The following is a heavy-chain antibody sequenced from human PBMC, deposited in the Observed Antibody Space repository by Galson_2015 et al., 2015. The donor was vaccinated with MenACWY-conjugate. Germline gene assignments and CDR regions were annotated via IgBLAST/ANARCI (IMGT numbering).Heavy chain of an antibody. J-gene: IGHJ6*03. CDR2: ISDSGAAT. CDR1: GFTFRQYA. V-gene: IGHV3-23*01. CDR3: AKDVYMDV. Sequence: SLRLSCAVSGFTFRQYAMSWVRRAPGTGLEWVAIISDSGAATHYIDSVKGRFTISRDNSKNTLYLQMSRLRAEDTALYYCAKDVYMDVWGKGTTVSVSS.